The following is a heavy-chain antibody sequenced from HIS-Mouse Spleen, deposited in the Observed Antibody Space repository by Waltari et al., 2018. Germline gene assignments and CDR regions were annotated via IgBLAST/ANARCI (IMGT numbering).Heavy chain of an antibody. CDR3: ARDRTTPGAFDI. CDR2: ISYDGSNK. Sequence: QVQLVESGGGVVQPGRSLRLSCAASGFTFSSYAMLWVRQAPGKGLEWVAVISYDGSNKYYADSVKGRFTISRDNSKNTLYLQMNSLRAEDTAVYYCARDRTTPGAFDIWGQGTMVTVSS. V-gene: IGHV3-30*04. D-gene: IGHD1-26*01. CDR1: GFTFSSYA. J-gene: IGHJ3*02.